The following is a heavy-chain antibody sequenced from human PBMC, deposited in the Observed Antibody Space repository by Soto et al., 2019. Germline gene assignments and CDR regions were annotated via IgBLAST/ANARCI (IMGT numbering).Heavy chain of an antibody. D-gene: IGHD6-13*01. CDR3: ARDVKYSSSDNWFDP. CDR1: GGSISSGGYY. V-gene: IGHV4-31*03. Sequence: QVQLQESGPGLVKPSQTLSLTCTVSGGSISSGGYYWSWIRQHPGKGLEWIGYIYYSGSTYYNPSLKSRVTISVETSKNQFALKLSSVTAADTAVYYCARDVKYSSSDNWFDPWGQGTLVTGSS. CDR2: IYYSGST. J-gene: IGHJ5*02.